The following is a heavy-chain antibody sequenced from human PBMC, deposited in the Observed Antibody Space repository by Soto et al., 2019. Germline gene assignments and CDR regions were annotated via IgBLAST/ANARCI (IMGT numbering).Heavy chain of an antibody. J-gene: IGHJ4*02. CDR3: ARPEIPTRSSDYDHPFDH. Sequence: GESLTISCKASGYIISIYWIGWVRQMPGKGLELMGIIYPGDSDTRYNPSFQGQVTISVDKSTSTAYLKWTSLKASDTAMYYCARPEIPTRSSDYDHPFDHWGQGTLVPVSS. CDR1: GYIISIYW. V-gene: IGHV5-51*01. D-gene: IGHD3-22*01. CDR2: IYPGDSDT.